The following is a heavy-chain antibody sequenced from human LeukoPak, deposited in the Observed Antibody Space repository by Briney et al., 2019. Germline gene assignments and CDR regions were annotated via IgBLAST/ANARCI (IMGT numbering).Heavy chain of an antibody. CDR1: GGSSSGYY. Sequence: PSETLSLTCAVYGGSSSGYYWSWIRQPPGKGLEWIGEINHSGSTNYNPSLKSRVTISVDTSKNQFSLKLSSVTAADTAVYYCARGTVAVAFDYWGQGTLVTVSS. J-gene: IGHJ4*02. D-gene: IGHD6-19*01. CDR2: INHSGST. CDR3: ARGTVAVAFDY. V-gene: IGHV4-34*01.